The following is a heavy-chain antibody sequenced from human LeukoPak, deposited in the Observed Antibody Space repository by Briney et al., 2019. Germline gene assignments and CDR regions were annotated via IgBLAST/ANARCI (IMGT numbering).Heavy chain of an antibody. CDR3: ARGLWFGEGEDY. J-gene: IGHJ4*02. V-gene: IGHV3-48*02. D-gene: IGHD3-10*01. Sequence: QTGGSLRLSCAASGFTFRSYSMNWVRQAPGKGLEWLSYISSSSSSIFYADSVKGRFTISRDNAKNSLYLQMNSLRDEDTAVYYCARGLWFGEGEDYWGQGTLVTVSS. CDR2: ISSSSSSI. CDR1: GFTFRSYS.